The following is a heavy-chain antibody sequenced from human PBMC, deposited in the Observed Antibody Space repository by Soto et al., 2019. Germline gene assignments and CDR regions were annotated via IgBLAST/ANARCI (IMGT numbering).Heavy chain of an antibody. J-gene: IGHJ1*01. CDR3: GHTSSVFYLPYIHH. D-gene: IGHD1-20*01. V-gene: IGHV2-5*01. CDR1: GFSLNSHAMG. Sequence: QITLMESGPSLVKPTQTVTLTCSFSGFSLNSHAMGVGWNHQPPGKALEWLALIFWTDYTRYSPTLRRNLSITKDTARNQVVLTMTNRDPVITATYFCGHTSSVFYLPYIHHWGQATLLSVPS. CDR2: IFWTDYT.